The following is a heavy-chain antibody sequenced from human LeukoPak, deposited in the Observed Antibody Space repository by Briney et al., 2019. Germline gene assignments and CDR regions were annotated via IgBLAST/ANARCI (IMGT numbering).Heavy chain of an antibody. Sequence: SETLSLTCTVSGGSISSYYWSWIRQPPGKGLEWIGYIYYSGSTNYNPSLKSRVTISVDTSKNQFSLKLSSVTAADTAVYYCARRSKIAVAGTHYFDYWGQGTLVTVSS. V-gene: IGHV4-59*12. CDR2: IYYSGST. J-gene: IGHJ4*02. CDR3: ARRSKIAVAGTHYFDY. CDR1: GGSISSYY. D-gene: IGHD6-19*01.